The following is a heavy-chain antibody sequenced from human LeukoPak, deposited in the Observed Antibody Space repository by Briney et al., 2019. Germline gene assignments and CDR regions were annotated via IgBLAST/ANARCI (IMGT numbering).Heavy chain of an antibody. V-gene: IGHV3-53*01. CDR2: IYPDGSS. D-gene: IGHD1-14*01. Sequence: GGSLRLPCAVSGLTISNNYMSWVRQAPGKGLEWVSVIYPDGSSYYTDSVKGRFTISRDNSKNTVYLQMNSLRVDDTAVYFCARDRIGRSKDHWGQGSLVTVSS. J-gene: IGHJ4*02. CDR1: GLTISNNY. CDR3: ARDRIGRSKDH.